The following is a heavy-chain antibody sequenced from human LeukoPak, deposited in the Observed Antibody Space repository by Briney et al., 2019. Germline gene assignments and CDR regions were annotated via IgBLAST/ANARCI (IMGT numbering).Heavy chain of an antibody. J-gene: IGHJ4*02. CDR1: GGAFSGFY. V-gene: IGHV4-34*01. CDR2: INHSGST. CDR3: AKVAKYYYGSETYFFFDH. D-gene: IGHD3-10*01. Sequence: SETLSLTAAVYGGAFSGFYWGWIPPPPGHGGGWFGGINHSGSTNYNPSLKSRVTISVDTSKNQFSLKLSSVTAADTAVYYCAKVAKYYYGSETYFFFDHWGQGTLVTVSS.